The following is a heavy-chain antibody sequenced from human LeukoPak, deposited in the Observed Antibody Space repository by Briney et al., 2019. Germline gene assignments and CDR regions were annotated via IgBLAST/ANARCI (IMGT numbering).Heavy chain of an antibody. CDR1: GYTFSNFD. CDR2: MNPGSGDT. J-gene: IGHJ6*03. Sequence: GASVKVSCKASGYTFSNFDVNWVRQAPGQGLEWMAWMNPGSGDTGYEGKFQARLTMSSNTSITTASMELSSLTSEDTVVYYCARSRRGYYMDVWGKGTTVIVSS. CDR3: ARSRRGYYMDV. V-gene: IGHV1-8*02.